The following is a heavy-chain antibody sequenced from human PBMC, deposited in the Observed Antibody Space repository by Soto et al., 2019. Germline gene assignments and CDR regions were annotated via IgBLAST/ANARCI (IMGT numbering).Heavy chain of an antibody. CDR1: GGSFSGYY. V-gene: IGHV4-34*01. CDR3: ARDRHTAGYYYYGMDV. CDR2: INHSGST. D-gene: IGHD5-18*01. Sequence: SETLSLTCAVYGGSFSGYYWSWIRQPPGKGLEWIGEINHSGSTNYNPSLKSRVNISVDTSKNQFSLKLSSVTAADTAVYYCARDRHTAGYYYYGMDVWGQGTTVTVSS. J-gene: IGHJ6*02.